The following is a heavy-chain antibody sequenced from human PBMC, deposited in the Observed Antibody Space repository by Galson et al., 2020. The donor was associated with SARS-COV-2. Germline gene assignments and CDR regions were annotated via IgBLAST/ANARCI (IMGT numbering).Heavy chain of an antibody. J-gene: IGHJ6*02. Sequence: NSGGSLRLSCAASVFPFITYSMNWVLLAPGKGLEWVSSISTSSIYTYYVDSVKGRFSISRDNPRNSLYLQMNSLRAEDTAVYYCARDEGIRGYNYGRLYYGMDVWGQGTTVTVSS. D-gene: IGHD5-18*01. CDR2: ISTSSIYT. V-gene: IGHV3-21*01. CDR1: VFPFITYS. CDR3: ARDEGIRGYNYGRLYYGMDV.